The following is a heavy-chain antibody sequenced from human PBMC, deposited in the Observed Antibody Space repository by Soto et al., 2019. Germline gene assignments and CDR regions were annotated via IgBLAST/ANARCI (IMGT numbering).Heavy chain of an antibody. CDR3: ARLSGSAGVRLDY. CDR1: AGSISSSSYY. Sequence: PSETLSLTCTVSAGSISSSSYYWGWIRQPPGKGLEGIGSIYYSGSTYYNPSLKSRVTISVDTSKNQFSLKLSSVTAAATAVYYGARLSGSAGVRLDYWGQGTLVTVAS. CDR2: IYYSGST. D-gene: IGHD5-12*01. V-gene: IGHV4-39*01. J-gene: IGHJ4*02.